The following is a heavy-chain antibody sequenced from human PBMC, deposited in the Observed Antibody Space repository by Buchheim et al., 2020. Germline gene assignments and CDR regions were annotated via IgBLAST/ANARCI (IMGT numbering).Heavy chain of an antibody. Sequence: EVQLLESGGGLVQPGGSLRLSCAASGFTFSSYAMSWVRQAPGKGLEWVSAISGSGGSTYYADSVKGRFTISRDNSKNTLYLQMNSLRAEDTAVYYCAKRGVLADFWSGYSGVEPVPFDYWGQGTL. V-gene: IGHV3-23*01. CDR3: AKRGVLADFWSGYSGVEPVPFDY. CDR2: ISGSGGST. J-gene: IGHJ4*02. D-gene: IGHD3-3*01. CDR1: GFTFSSYA.